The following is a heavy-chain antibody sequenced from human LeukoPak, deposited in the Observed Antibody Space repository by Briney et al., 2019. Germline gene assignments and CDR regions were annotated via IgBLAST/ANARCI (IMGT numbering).Heavy chain of an antibody. CDR3: ARGADILTGYYETFDY. Sequence: SETLSLTCTVSGGSISSYYWSWIRQPAGKGLEWIGRIYTSGSTNYNPSLKSRVTMSVDTSKNQFSLKLSSVTAADTAVYYCARGADILTGYYETFDYSGQGTLVTVSS. D-gene: IGHD3-9*01. J-gene: IGHJ4*02. CDR2: IYTSGST. CDR1: GGSISSYY. V-gene: IGHV4-4*07.